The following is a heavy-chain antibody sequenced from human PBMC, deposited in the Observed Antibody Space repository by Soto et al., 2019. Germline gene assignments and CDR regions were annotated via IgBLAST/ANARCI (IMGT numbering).Heavy chain of an antibody. J-gene: IGHJ3*02. CDR1: GFTFSSYG. V-gene: IGHV3-30*18. CDR3: AKDRRELTGAFDI. CDR2: ISYDGSNK. D-gene: IGHD1-26*01. Sequence: GGSLRLSCAASGFTFSSYGMHWVRQAPGKGLEWVAVISYDGSNKYYADSVKGRFTISRDNSKNTLYLQMNSLRAEDTAVYYCAKDRRELTGAFDIWGQGTMVTVSS.